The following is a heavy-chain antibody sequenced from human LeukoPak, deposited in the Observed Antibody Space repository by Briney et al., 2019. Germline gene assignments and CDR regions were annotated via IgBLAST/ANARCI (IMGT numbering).Heavy chain of an antibody. V-gene: IGHV3-23*01. CDR1: GFTFPNYA. J-gene: IGHJ3*01. CDR3: AKAPSRAYLFQPFDV. CDR2: IPVSGGNT. Sequence: PGGSLRLSCAASGFTFPNYAMSWVRQAPAEGLEWVSTIPVSGGNTYYADSVKGRFTISRDNSKNTLYLQMNGLRAEDTAVYYCAKAPSRAYLFQPFDVWGQGTMVTVSS. D-gene: IGHD2/OR15-2a*01.